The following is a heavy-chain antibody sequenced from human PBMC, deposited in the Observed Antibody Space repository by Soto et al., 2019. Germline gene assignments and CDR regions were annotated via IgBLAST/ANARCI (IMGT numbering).Heavy chain of an antibody. CDR3: ARAGGYCSSTSCPGHYYYGMDV. V-gene: IGHV1-69*13. Sequence: SVKVSCKASGGTFSSYAISWVRQAPGQGLEWMGGIIPIFGTANYAQKFQGRVTITADESTSTAYMELSSLRSEDTAVYYCARAGGYCSSTSCPGHYYYGMDVWGQGTTVTVSS. CDR1: GGTFSSYA. CDR2: IIPIFGTA. D-gene: IGHD2-2*01. J-gene: IGHJ6*02.